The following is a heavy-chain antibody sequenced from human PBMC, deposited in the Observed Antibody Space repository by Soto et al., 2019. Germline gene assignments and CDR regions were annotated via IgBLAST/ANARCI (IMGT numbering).Heavy chain of an antibody. D-gene: IGHD2-15*01. Sequence: QVQLVQSGAEVKKPGSSVKVSCEASGGTFSGHAISWVRQAPGQGPEWMGGLIPLFGTTQHAQNFQDRLTITAEKSTGTAYIDLTSLRVRDTAIFYCARGPNWGYRFDSWGQGPLVTVSS. J-gene: IGHJ4*02. CDR3: ARGPNWGYRFDS. V-gene: IGHV1-69*06. CDR2: LIPLFGTT. CDR1: GGTFSGHA.